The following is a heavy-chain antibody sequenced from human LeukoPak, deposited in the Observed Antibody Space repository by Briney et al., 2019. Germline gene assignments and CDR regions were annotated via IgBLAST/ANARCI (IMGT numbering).Heavy chain of an antibody. CDR1: GYTFTSYG. CDR3: ARTYSSSWNNWFDP. D-gene: IGHD6-13*01. CDR2: ISAYNGNT. Sequence: ASVKVSCKASGYTFTSYGTSWVRQAPGQGLEWMGWISAYNGNTNYAQKLQGRVTMTTDTSTSTAYMELRSLRSDDTAVYYCARTYSSSWNNWFDPWGQGTLVTVSS. J-gene: IGHJ5*02. V-gene: IGHV1-18*01.